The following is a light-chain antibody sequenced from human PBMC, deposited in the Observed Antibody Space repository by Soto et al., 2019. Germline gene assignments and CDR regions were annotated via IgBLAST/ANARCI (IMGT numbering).Light chain of an antibody. CDR2: YDR. CDR3: QVWDYSVDHPI. CDR1: NIGSKS. V-gene: IGLV3-21*04. Sequence: SYELTQPPSVSVAPGKTATITCGGDNIGSKSVHWYQQKPGQAPVLVIYYDRDRPSGIPERFSGSNSGNTATLTISRVEAGDEAVYSCQVWDYSVDHPIFGTGTKLTVL. J-gene: IGLJ1*01.